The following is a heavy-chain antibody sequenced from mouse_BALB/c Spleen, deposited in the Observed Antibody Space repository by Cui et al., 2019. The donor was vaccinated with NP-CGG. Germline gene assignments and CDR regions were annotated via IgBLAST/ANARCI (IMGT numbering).Heavy chain of an antibody. Sequence: QVQLQQPGAELVKPGASVKLSCKASGYTFTSYLIHWVKQRPGRGLELIGRIDPNSGGTKYNEKFKSKATLTVDKPSSTAYMQLSSLTSEDSAVYYCARYDYYGSSYFDYWGQGTTLTVSS. CDR3: ARYDYYGSSYFDY. V-gene: IGHV1-72*01. J-gene: IGHJ2*01. CDR2: IDPNSGGT. D-gene: IGHD1-1*01. CDR1: GYTFTSYL.